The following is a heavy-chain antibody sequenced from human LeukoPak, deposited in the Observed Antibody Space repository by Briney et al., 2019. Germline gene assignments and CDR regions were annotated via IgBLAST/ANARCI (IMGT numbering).Heavy chain of an antibody. J-gene: IGHJ4*02. Sequence: SETLSLTCTVSGGSISSYYWSWVRQTPGKGLEWIGYISYSGNTNYNPSLKSRVTISLDTSKNQFSLNLTSVTAADTAVYYCARIGGSHSPHGYWGQGTLVTVSS. D-gene: IGHD1-26*01. CDR2: ISYSGNT. CDR3: ARIGGSHSPHGY. CDR1: GGSISSYY. V-gene: IGHV4-59*08.